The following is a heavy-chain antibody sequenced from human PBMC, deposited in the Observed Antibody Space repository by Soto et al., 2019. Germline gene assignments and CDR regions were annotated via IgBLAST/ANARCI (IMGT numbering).Heavy chain of an antibody. D-gene: IGHD2-2*01. Sequence: GASVKVSCKASGYTFTGYYMHWVRQAPGQGLDWMGWINPNSGGTNYAQKFQGWVTMTRDTSISTAYMELSRLRSDDTAVYYCARGPTPYCSSTSCYRRLDPWGQGTPVTVSS. CDR1: GYTFTGYY. J-gene: IGHJ5*02. CDR2: INPNSGGT. V-gene: IGHV1-2*04. CDR3: ARGPTPYCSSTSCYRRLDP.